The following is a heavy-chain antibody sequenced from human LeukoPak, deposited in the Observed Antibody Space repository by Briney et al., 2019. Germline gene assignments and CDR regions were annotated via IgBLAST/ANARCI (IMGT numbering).Heavy chain of an antibody. D-gene: IGHD3/OR15-3a*01. J-gene: IGHJ4*02. V-gene: IGHV1-18*04. CDR2: ISAYNGNT. Sequence: GASVKVSCKASGYTFTSYGISWVRQAPGQGLEWMGWISAYNGNTNYAQKLRGRVTMTTDTSTSTAYMELRSLRSDDTAVYYCARRTGYYTPTSNFDYWGQGTLVTVSS. CDR3: ARRTGYYTPTSNFDY. CDR1: GYTFTSYG.